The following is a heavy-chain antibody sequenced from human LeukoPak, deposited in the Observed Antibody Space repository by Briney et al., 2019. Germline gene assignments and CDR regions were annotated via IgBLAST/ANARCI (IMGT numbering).Heavy chain of an antibody. V-gene: IGHV1-18*04. CDR3: ARMERYYDILAGAMDV. Sequence: ASVKVSCKVFGYTFNSYGISWVRQAPRQPRAWPGWISAHNGNTNYPQQPQGRVTVTTDTSTSTAYMELRRLRSDDTAVYYRARMERYYDILAGAMDVWGKGTTVTVSS. J-gene: IGHJ6*04. CDR2: ISAHNGNT. D-gene: IGHD3-9*01. CDR1: GYTFNSYG.